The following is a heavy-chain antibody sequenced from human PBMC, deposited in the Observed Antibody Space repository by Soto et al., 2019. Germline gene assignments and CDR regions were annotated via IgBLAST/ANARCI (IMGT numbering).Heavy chain of an antibody. Sequence: GGSLRLSCAASGFTFSSYAMSWVRQAPGKGLEWVSAISGSGGSTYYADSVKGRFTISRDNSKNTLYLQMNSLRAEDTAVYYCAKDNFVLRYFDFGMDVWGQGTTVTVSS. D-gene: IGHD3-9*01. CDR1: GFTFSSYA. V-gene: IGHV3-23*01. J-gene: IGHJ6*02. CDR3: AKDNFVLRYFDFGMDV. CDR2: ISGSGGST.